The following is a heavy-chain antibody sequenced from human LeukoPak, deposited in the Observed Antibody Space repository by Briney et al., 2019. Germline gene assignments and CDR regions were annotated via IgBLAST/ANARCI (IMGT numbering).Heavy chain of an antibody. CDR3: ARARYLVTPFDR. J-gene: IGHJ4*02. CDR1: GFTFSDYY. V-gene: IGHV3-11*04. Sequence: GGSLRLSCAASGFTFSDYYMSWIRQAPGKGLECVSYISSTGTSIWYADSVKGRFTISRDNAKYSLYLQMNSLRAEDTSVYYCARARYLVTPFDRWGQGTLVTVSS. CDR2: ISSTGTSI. D-gene: IGHD3-9*01.